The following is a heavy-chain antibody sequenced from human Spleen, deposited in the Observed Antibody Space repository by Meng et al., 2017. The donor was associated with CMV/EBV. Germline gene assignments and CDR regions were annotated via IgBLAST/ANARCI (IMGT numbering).Heavy chain of an antibody. CDR2: ISSRSTYK. J-gene: IGHJ6*02. D-gene: IGHD5-18*01. V-gene: IGHV3-21*01. CDR3: ARDLLDTGFSGNMDV. Sequence: GGPLRLSCIGSGFTFSSYTMNWVRQAPGKGLEWVSSISSRSTYKFYADSVKGRFTISRDNAKNSFYLQMSCLRAEDAAVYYCARDLLDTGFSGNMDVWGQGTMVTVSS. CDR1: GFTFSSYT.